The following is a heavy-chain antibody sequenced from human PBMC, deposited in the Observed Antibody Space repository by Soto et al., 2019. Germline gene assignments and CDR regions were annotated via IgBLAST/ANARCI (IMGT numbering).Heavy chain of an antibody. V-gene: IGHV1-69*13. D-gene: IGHD6-6*01. CDR3: ARDMAACRDAFEI. J-gene: IGHJ3*02. CDR1: GGTFSSYA. CDR2: IIPIFGTA. Sequence: SVKVSCKASGGTFSSYAISWVRQAPGQGLEWMGGIIPIFGTANYAQKFQGRVTITADESTSTAYMELSSLRSEDTAVYYCARDMAACRDAFEISGQGTMVTVSS.